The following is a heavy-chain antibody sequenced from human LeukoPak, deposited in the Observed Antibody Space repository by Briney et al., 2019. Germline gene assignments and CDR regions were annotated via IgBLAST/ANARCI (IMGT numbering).Heavy chain of an antibody. D-gene: IGHD5-18*01. CDR1: GFTFRNYE. CDR3: ARVRIQLWFKGWFDP. CDR2: ISRGGRTI. J-gene: IGHJ5*02. Sequence: GGSLRLSCAASGFTFRNYEMNWVRQVPGKGLEWVSYISRGGRTIYYVDSVKGRFTISRDNAKNSLYLQMNTLRAEDTAVYYCARVRIQLWFKGWFDPWGQGTLVTVSS. V-gene: IGHV3-48*03.